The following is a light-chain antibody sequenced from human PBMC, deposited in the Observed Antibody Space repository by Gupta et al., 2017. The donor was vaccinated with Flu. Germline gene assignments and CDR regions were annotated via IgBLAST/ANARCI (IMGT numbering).Light chain of an antibody. CDR1: TAYTSYR. CDR3: SADHGTGFFAYV. Sequence: CSLTTAYTSYRVDWYQHSPGQGPPCAMRERIVEIVGNRAAGIPNRFSVLGSGMNRSLTITNLQAEDEGDYHCSADHGTGFFAYVFGAGTKLTVL. V-gene: IGLV9-49*01. J-gene: IGLJ1*01. CDR2: ERIVEIVG.